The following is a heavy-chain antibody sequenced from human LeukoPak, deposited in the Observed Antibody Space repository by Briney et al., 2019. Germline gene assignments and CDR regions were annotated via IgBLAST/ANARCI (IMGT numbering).Heavy chain of an antibody. CDR1: GYTFTSYD. D-gene: IGHD4-11*01. CDR2: INPNSGGT. CDR3: ARVSAVTTSFDP. Sequence: ASVKVSCKASGYTFTSYDINWVRQATGQGLEWMGWINPNSGGTNYAQKFQGRVTMTRDTSISTAYMELSRLRSDDTAVYYCARVSAVTTSFDPWGRGTLVTVSS. J-gene: IGHJ5*02. V-gene: IGHV1-2*02.